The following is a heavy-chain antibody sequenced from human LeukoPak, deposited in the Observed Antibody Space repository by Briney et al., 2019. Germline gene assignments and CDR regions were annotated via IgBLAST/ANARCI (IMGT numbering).Heavy chain of an antibody. CDR1: GFTFSSYG. V-gene: IGHV3-23*01. Sequence: GGSLRLSCAASGFTFSSYGMSWVRQAPGKGLEWVSVISGSGGSTYYADSVKGRFTISRDNSKNTLYLQMNSLRAEDTAVYYCAKDNGRGVVAGYIGYWGQGTLVTVSS. D-gene: IGHD6-19*01. J-gene: IGHJ4*02. CDR2: ISGSGGST. CDR3: AKDNGRGVVAGYIGY.